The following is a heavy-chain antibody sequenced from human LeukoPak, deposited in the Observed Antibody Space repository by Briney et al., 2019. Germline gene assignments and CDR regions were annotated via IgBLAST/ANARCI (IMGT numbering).Heavy chain of an antibody. V-gene: IGHV3-48*01. CDR2: ISSSSSTI. Sequence: GGSLRLSCAASGFTFSSYSMNWVRQAPGKGLEWVSSISSSSSTIYYADSVKGRFTISRDDAKNSLYLQMNSLRAEDTAVYYCARDQGYYGSGSYYPDAFDIWGQGTMVTVSS. D-gene: IGHD3-10*01. CDR3: ARDQGYYGSGSYYPDAFDI. CDR1: GFTFSSYS. J-gene: IGHJ3*02.